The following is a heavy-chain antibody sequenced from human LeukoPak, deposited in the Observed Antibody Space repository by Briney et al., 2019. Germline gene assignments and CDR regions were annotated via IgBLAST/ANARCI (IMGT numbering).Heavy chain of an antibody. Sequence: SSETLSLTCTVSGGSISSYYWSWIRQSPGKGLEWIGCISYSGSTNYNPSLKSRLTTSFDTSKNHFSLNLNSVTAADTAVYYCATGAVAPKYWGQGTLVTVSS. D-gene: IGHD4/OR15-4a*01. V-gene: IGHV4-59*08. CDR3: ATGAVAPKY. CDR1: GGSISSYY. J-gene: IGHJ4*02. CDR2: ISYSGST.